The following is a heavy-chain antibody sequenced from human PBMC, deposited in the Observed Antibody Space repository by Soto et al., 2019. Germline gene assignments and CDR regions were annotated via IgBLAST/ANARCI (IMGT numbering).Heavy chain of an antibody. V-gene: IGHV5-51*01. Sequence: GESLKISCKVFGDSFTGFWVGWVRQVPGKGLEWVASIYPRDSDVRYNPSFQGQVTISADRSTTTAYLQWSSLKASDTAIYYCARQHPLDSRVWYDWGQGTLVTVSS. D-gene: IGHD6-19*01. CDR2: IYPRDSDV. J-gene: IGHJ4*02. CDR1: GDSFTGFW. CDR3: ARQHPLDSRVWYD.